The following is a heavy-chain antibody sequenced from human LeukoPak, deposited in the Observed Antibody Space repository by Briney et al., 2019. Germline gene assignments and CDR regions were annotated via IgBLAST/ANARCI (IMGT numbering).Heavy chain of an antibody. J-gene: IGHJ4*02. CDR3: ARDDATELAYCGGDCYLDY. V-gene: IGHV1-2*02. CDR2: INPNSGGT. D-gene: IGHD2-21*02. CDR1: GYTFTGYY. Sequence: ASVKVSCKASGYTFTGYYMHWVRPAPGQGLEWMGWINPNSGGTNYAQKFQGRVTMTRDTSISTAYMELSRLRSDDTAVYYCARDDATELAYCGGDCYLDYWGQGTLVTVSS.